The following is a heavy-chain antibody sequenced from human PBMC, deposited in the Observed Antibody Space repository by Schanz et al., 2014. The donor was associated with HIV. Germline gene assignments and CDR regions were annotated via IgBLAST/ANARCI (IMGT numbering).Heavy chain of an antibody. Sequence: QAQLVQSGAELKKPGASVKVSCKASGHTFTSHGITWLRQAPGQGLQWMGWISAYTGNADYAQKFQGRVTMTTDTPTSTAYMELRSLTSDDTAVYYCAKLILGLAGVDYWGQGTLVTVSS. J-gene: IGHJ4*02. CDR1: GHTFTSHG. D-gene: IGHD6-19*01. CDR3: AKLILGLAGVDY. CDR2: ISAYTGNA. V-gene: IGHV1-18*01.